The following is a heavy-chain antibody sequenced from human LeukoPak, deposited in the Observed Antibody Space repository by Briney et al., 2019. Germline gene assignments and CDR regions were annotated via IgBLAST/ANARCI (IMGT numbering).Heavy chain of an antibody. CDR1: GFIFSSAW. J-gene: IGHJ4*02. CDR3: ARGSTYYESSGQVPFDY. CDR2: IKSKSDGETT. V-gene: IGHV3-15*07. Sequence: GGSLRLSCAASGFIFSSAWMNWVRQAPGKGLEWVGRIKSKSDGETTDYAAPVKGRFRISRDDSKDILYLQMNGLKTEDTAVYYCARGSTYYESSGQVPFDYWGQGTLVTVSS. D-gene: IGHD3-22*01.